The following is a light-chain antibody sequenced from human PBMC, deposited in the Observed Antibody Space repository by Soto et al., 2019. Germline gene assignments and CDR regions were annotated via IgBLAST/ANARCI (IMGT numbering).Light chain of an antibody. CDR1: TFNIGNND. Sequence: QSVLTQPPSVSAAPGQRGTISCSGGTFNIGNNDVSWYQQLPGTAPKLLIYENNKRASAIPDRFSGSKSATSATLAITGLQTGDEGDYFCGTWDSSLNSGLFGPGTKLTVL. CDR2: ENN. J-gene: IGLJ1*01. CDR3: GTWDSSLNSGL. V-gene: IGLV1-51*02.